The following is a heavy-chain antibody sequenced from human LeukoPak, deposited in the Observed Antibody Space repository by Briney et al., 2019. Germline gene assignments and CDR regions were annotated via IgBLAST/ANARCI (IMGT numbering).Heavy chain of an antibody. CDR1: GGTFSSSA. CDR2: IIPALNIT. D-gene: IGHD5-18*01. Sequence: SVKVSCKTSGGTFSSSAITWVRQAPGQGLEWMGRIIPALNITSYAQKFQGRVTITADTSTSTAYIELSSLRSEETAVYYCARDQGLTAPPPYGLDVWGQGTTVTVSS. V-gene: IGHV1-69*04. J-gene: IGHJ6*02. CDR3: ARDQGLTAPPPYGLDV.